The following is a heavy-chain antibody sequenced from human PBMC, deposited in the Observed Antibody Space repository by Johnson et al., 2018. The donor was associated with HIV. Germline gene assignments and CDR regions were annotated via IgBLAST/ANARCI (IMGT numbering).Heavy chain of an antibody. D-gene: IGHD6-13*01. J-gene: IGHJ3*02. CDR3: AKDLQQPQRGEHALAQDAFDI. CDR1: GFTFSSYP. V-gene: IGHV3-NL1*01. CDR2: IYATNNT. Sequence: QVQLVESGGGVVQPGRSLRLSCAASGFTFSSYPMHWVRQAPGKGLEWVSVIYATNNTYYGDSVKGGFILSRDNSKNTLYLQMNSLRAEDTAVYYCAKDLQQPQRGEHALAQDAFDIWGQGTMVTVSS.